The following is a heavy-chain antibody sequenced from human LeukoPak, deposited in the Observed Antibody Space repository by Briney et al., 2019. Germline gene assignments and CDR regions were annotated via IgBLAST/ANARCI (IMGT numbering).Heavy chain of an antibody. J-gene: IGHJ4*02. CDR3: ARDDRGGGYIFGLDY. Sequence: GRSLRLSCAASGFTFSSYGMHWVRQAPGKGLEWVAVLWYDGSNKYYADSVKGRFTISRDNSKNTLYLQMNSLRAEDTAVYYCARDDRGGGYIFGLDYWGQGTLVTVSS. CDR1: GFTFSSYG. D-gene: IGHD5-18*01. CDR2: LWYDGSNK. V-gene: IGHV3-33*01.